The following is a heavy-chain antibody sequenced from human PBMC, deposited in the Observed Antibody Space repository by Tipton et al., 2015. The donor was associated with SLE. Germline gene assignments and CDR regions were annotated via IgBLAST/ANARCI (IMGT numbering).Heavy chain of an antibody. CDR2: IYYTGST. CDR3: ARGMLTWRGAIVGVDV. D-gene: IGHD3-10*02. CDR1: GGSISGYY. V-gene: IGHV4-59*08. Sequence: LRLSCSVSGGSISGYYWTWIRQPPGKGLEWIGYIYYTGSTNYNPSLKSRVIMSVDTSKNQFSLKLNSVTAADTAVYYCARGMLTWRGAIVGVDVWGQGTTVTVSS. J-gene: IGHJ6*02.